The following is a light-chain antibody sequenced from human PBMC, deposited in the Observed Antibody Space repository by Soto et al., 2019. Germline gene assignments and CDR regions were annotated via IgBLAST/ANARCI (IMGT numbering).Light chain of an antibody. CDR3: QHYNSYSEA. CDR2: DES. CDR1: QYVSTW. J-gene: IGKJ1*01. Sequence: DIQMTQSPSALAASVGDRVNITCRASQYVSTWVAWYQQKPGKAPKVLIYDESKLESGVPSRFSGTGSGTEFTLTISSLQPDDFATYYCQHYNSYSEAFGQGTKVDIK. V-gene: IGKV1-5*01.